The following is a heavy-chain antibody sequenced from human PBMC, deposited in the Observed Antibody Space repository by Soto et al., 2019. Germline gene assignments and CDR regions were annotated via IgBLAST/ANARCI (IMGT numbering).Heavy chain of an antibody. V-gene: IGHV3-30*18. Sequence: GGSLRLSCAASGFTFSSYGMHWVRQAPGKGLEWVAVISYDGSNKYYADSVKGRFTISRDNSKNTLYLQMNSLRAEDTAVYYCAKDRDIVVVPAALGGMDVWGQGTTVTVSS. CDR1: GFTFSSYG. CDR3: AKDRDIVVVPAALGGMDV. CDR2: ISYDGSNK. D-gene: IGHD2-2*01. J-gene: IGHJ6*02.